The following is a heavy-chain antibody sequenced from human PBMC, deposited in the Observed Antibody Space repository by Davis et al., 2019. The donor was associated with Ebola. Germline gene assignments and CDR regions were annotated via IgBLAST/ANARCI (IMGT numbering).Heavy chain of an antibody. CDR1: GGSISSGDYY. V-gene: IGHV4-30-4*01. J-gene: IGHJ6*02. D-gene: IGHD3-3*01. Sequence: MPSETLSLTCTVSGGSISSGDYYWSWIRQPPGKGLEWIGYIYYSGSTNYNPSLKSRVTISVDTSKNQFSLKLSSVTAADTAVYYCARRTYDFGMDVWGQGTTVTVSS. CDR2: IYYSGST. CDR3: ARRTYDFGMDV.